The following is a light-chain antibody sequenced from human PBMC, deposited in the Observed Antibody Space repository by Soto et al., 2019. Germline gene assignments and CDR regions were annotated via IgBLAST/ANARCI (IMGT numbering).Light chain of an antibody. Sequence: EIGMPQSPATLSVSPGERATLSCRASKSDSSTLACYQQKPGQTPKPLIYVASTTAHGIPARFSGSGSGTEFTLPVSSLQSADFAVYYCQQYNVWPLTFGGGTKVEFK. V-gene: IGKV3-15*01. CDR1: KSDSST. CDR3: QQYNVWPLT. CDR2: VAS. J-gene: IGKJ4*01.